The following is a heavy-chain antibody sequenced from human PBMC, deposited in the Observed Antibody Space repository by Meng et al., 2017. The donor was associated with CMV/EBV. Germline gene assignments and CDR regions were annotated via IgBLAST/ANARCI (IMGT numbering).Heavy chain of an antibody. Sequence: QVQMVQSGDEGKKPGASVKVSCKASGYTFTGYDMHWVRQAPGQGLEWMGWINPNSGGTNYAQKFQGRVTMTRDTSISTAYMELSRLRSDDTAVYYCATYIGNYINWYFDLWGRGTLVTVSS. CDR2: INPNSGGT. J-gene: IGHJ2*01. V-gene: IGHV1-2*02. D-gene: IGHD1-7*01. CDR1: GYTFTGYD. CDR3: ATYIGNYINWYFDL.